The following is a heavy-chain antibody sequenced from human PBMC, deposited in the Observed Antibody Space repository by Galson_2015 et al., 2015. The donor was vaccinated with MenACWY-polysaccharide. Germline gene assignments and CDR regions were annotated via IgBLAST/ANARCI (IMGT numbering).Heavy chain of an antibody. CDR1: GYTFTTYA. Sequence: SVKVSCKASGYTFTTYAMNWVRQAPGQGLEWMGGINTNTGNPTYAQGFTGRFVFSLDASVSTAYLQISSLKAEDTAVYYCARDPKPKPTAVPTGRFDHWGQGTLVPVSS. J-gene: IGHJ4*02. CDR3: ARDPKPKPTAVPTGRFDH. D-gene: IGHD4-17*01. CDR2: INTNTGNP. V-gene: IGHV7-4-1*02.